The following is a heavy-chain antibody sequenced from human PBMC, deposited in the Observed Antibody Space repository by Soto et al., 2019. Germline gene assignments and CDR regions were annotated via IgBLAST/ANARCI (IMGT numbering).Heavy chain of an antibody. CDR3: ARNLGYCSSTSCSKGWYYYYGMDV. J-gene: IGHJ6*02. V-gene: IGHV4-34*01. Sequence: PSETVSLTCAVYGGSFSGYYWSWIRQPPGKGLEWIGEINHSGSTNYNPSLKSRVTISVDTSKNQFSLKLSSVTAADTAVYYCARNLGYCSSTSCSKGWYYYYGMDVWGQGTTVTVSS. CDR2: INHSGST. D-gene: IGHD2-2*01. CDR1: GGSFSGYY.